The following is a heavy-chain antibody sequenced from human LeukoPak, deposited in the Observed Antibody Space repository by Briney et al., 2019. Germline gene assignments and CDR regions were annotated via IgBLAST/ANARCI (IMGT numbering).Heavy chain of an antibody. CDR2: ITSDGGSA. CDR1: GFTFSSYW. CDR3: ARDAGTSTPLDY. Sequence: AGSMRLSWAAAGFTFSSYWMHWVSQAPGKVLGWVSRITSDGGSATDADSVKGRFTTSRDNAKNTLYLQMPSLIADDTAVYYCARDAGTSTPLDYWGQGALVTVSS. V-gene: IGHV3-74*01. J-gene: IGHJ4*02. D-gene: IGHD2-2*01.